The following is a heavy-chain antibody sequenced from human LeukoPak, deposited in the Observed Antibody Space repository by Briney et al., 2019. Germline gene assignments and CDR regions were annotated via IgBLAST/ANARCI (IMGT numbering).Heavy chain of an antibody. J-gene: IGHJ5*02. D-gene: IGHD6-19*01. V-gene: IGHV4-34*01. CDR3: ARGMAVAGRGNWFDP. CDR2: INHGGST. Sequence: SETLSLTCALYGGSFSGYYWSWIRQPPGKGLKWIGEINHGGSTNYNPSLKSRVTISVDTSKNQFSLKLTSVTAADTAVYYCARGMAVAGRGNWFDPWGQGTLVTFSS. CDR1: GGSFSGYY.